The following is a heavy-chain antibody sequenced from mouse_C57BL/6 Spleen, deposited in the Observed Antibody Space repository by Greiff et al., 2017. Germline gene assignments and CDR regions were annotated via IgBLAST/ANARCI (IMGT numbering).Heavy chain of an antibody. Sequence: VQLQQPGAELVRPGSSVKLSCKASGYTFTSYWMHWVKQRPIQGLEWIGNIDPSDSETHYNQKFKDKATLTVDKSSSTAYMQLSSLTSEDSAVYYCARRGDYGSSPFDYWGQGTTLTVSS. CDR1: GYTFTSYW. D-gene: IGHD1-1*01. J-gene: IGHJ2*01. CDR2: IDPSDSET. V-gene: IGHV1-52*01. CDR3: ARRGDYGSSPFDY.